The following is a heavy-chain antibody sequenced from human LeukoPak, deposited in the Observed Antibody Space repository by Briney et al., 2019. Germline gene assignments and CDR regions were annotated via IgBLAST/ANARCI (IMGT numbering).Heavy chain of an antibody. V-gene: IGHV4-38-2*02. CDR2: IYHSGST. CDR1: GYSISSGYY. D-gene: IGHD3-10*01. Sequence: SETLSLTCTVSGYSISSGYYWGWIRQPPGKGLEWIGSIYHSGSTYYNPSLKSRVTISVDTSKNQFSLKLSSVTAADTAVYYCARAGYYGSGEDAFDIWGQGTMVTVSS. J-gene: IGHJ3*02. CDR3: ARAGYYGSGEDAFDI.